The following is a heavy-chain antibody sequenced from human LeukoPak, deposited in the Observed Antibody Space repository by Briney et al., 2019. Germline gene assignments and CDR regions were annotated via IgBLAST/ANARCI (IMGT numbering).Heavy chain of an antibody. D-gene: IGHD3-22*01. V-gene: IGHV3-20*04. CDR1: GFTFSKYA. Sequence: PGGSLRLSCAASGFTFSKYAMTWVRQAPAKGLEWVSGIKWNGGSTGYADSVKGRFTISRDNDKNSLYLQMNSLRAEDTALYYCARGFTMTLDYWGQGTLVTVSS. CDR2: IKWNGGST. CDR3: ARGFTMTLDY. J-gene: IGHJ4*02.